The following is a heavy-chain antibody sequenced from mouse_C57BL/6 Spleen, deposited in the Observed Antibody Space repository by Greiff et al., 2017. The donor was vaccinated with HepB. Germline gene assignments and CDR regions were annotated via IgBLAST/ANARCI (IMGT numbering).Heavy chain of an antibody. V-gene: IGHV1-15*01. CDR1: GYTFTDYE. CDR3: TSLTGTMKGY. D-gene: IGHD4-1*01. CDR2: IDPETGGT. Sequence: QVQLQHSGAELVRPGASVTLSCKASGYTFTDYEMHWVKQTPVHGLEWIGAIDPETGGTAYNQKFKGKAILTADKSSSTAYMELRSLTSEDSAVYYCTSLTGTMKGYWGQGTTLTVSS. J-gene: IGHJ2*01.